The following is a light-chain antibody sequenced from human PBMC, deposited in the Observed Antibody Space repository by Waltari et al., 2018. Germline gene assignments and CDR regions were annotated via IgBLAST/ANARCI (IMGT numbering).Light chain of an antibody. V-gene: IGLV2-8*01. J-gene: IGLJ2*01. Sequence: QSALTQPPSASGSPGQSVTISCTGPSTDVAKSVAWYQQRPGKAPRRLIYEVTRRPSGVPERFAGSRSGNPSSLTVSVLQDDDEGDYYCSSYVGSDDLVIGGGTRLAVI. CDR3: SSYVGSDDLV. CDR1: STDVAKS. CDR2: EVT.